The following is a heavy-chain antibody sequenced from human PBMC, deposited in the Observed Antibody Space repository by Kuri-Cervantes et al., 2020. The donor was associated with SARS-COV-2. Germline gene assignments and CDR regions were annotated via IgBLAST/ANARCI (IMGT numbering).Heavy chain of an antibody. V-gene: IGHV3-33*08. Sequence: GGSLRLSCGASGFSLTNYAIHWVRQAPGKGLEWVSVIWYDGKNEYYSSSVRGRFNISRDTSKNTVSLPMNSLRAEDTAMYYCAMGAANSYMDVWGRGTTVTVSS. D-gene: IGHD3-16*01. CDR2: IWYDGKNE. J-gene: IGHJ6*03. CDR3: AMGAANSYMDV. CDR1: GFSLTNYA.